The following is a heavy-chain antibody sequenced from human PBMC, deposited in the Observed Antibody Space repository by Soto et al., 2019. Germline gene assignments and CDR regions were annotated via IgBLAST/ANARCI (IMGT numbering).Heavy chain of an antibody. CDR3: ARRRDY. V-gene: IGHV4-34*01. J-gene: IGHJ4*02. Sequence: QVQLQQWGAGLLKPSETLSLTCAVYGGSFSPFYWSWIRQPPGKGLEWIGEINHSGSTNYNPSLKSRVTISVDTSKTQFSLKLSSVTAADTAMYSCARRRDYWGQGTLVTVSS. CDR1: GGSFSPFY. CDR2: INHSGST.